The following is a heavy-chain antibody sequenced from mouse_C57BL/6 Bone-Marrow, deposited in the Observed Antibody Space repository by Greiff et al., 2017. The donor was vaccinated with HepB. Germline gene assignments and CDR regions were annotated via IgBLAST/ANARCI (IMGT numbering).Heavy chain of an antibody. V-gene: IGHV1-15*01. D-gene: IGHD1-1*01. CDR3: TSTTVVSPSMDY. CDR2: IDPETGGT. J-gene: IGHJ4*01. CDR1: GYTFTDYE. Sequence: VQRVESGAELVRPGASVTLSCKASGYTFTDYEMHWVKQTPVHGLEWIGAIDPETGGTAYNQKFKGKAILTADKSSSTAYMELRSLTSEDSAVYYCTSTTVVSPSMDYWGQGTSVTVSS.